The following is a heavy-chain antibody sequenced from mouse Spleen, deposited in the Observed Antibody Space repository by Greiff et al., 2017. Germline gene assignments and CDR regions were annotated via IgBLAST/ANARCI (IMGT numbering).Heavy chain of an antibody. J-gene: IGHJ2*01. CDR2: IRLKSDNYAT. D-gene: IGHD6-1*01. Sequence: EVMLVESGGGLVQPGGSMKLSCVASGFTFSNYWMNWVRQSPEKGLEWVAQIRLKSDNYATHYAESVKGRFTISRDDSKSSVYLQMNNLRAEDTGIYYCTAGGCSYFDYWGQGTTLTVSS. CDR3: TAGGCSYFDY. V-gene: IGHV6-3*01. CDR1: GFTFSNYW.